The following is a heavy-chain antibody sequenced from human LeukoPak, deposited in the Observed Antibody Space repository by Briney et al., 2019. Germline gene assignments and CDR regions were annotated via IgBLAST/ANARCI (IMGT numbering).Heavy chain of an antibody. CDR2: IYGSGST. D-gene: IGHD1-26*01. J-gene: IGHJ5*02. V-gene: IGHV4-59*08. CDR3: ARLQYTGSYYPDL. CDR1: GGSISSSY. Sequence: SETLSLTCTVSGGSISSSYWSWIRQPPGKGLEWIGYIYGSGSTNYNPSLKSRVTISVDTSKNLFSLKLSSVTAADTAVYYCARLQYTGSYYPDLWGQGILVTVSS.